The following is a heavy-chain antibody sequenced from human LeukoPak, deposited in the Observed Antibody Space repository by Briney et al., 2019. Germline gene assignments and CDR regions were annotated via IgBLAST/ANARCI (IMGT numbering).Heavy chain of an antibody. V-gene: IGHV3-23*01. CDR2: ISGSGGST. CDR1: GFSLYTYS. CDR3: AKEGGPSDAFDI. Sequence: GGSLRLSCAVSGFSLYTYSMNWVRQAPGKGLEWVSAISGSGGSTYYADSVKGRFTISRDNSKNTLYLQMNSLRAEDTAVYYCAKEGGPSDAFDIWDQGTMVTVSS. J-gene: IGHJ3*02.